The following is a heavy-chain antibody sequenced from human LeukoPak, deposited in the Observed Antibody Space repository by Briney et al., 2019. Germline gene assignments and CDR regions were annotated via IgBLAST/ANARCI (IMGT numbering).Heavy chain of an antibody. CDR1: GYTFTSYG. CDR2: ISAYNGNT. D-gene: IGHD3-3*01. CDR3: ARDMITIFGVVIIVFDY. J-gene: IGHJ4*02. V-gene: IGHV1-18*01. Sequence: ASVKVSCKASGYTFTSYGISWVRPAPGQGLEWMGWISAYNGNTNYAQKLQGRVTMTTDTSTSTAYMELRSLRSDDAAVYYCARDMITIFGVVIIVFDYWGQGTLVTVSS.